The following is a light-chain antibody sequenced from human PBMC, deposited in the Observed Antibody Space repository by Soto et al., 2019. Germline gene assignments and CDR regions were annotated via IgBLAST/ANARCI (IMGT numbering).Light chain of an antibody. CDR1: QSVSSN. CDR3: QHRMNWPLP. CDR2: GAS. V-gene: IGKV3D-15*01. J-gene: IGKJ5*01. Sequence: EIVMTQSPATLSVSPGERATLSCRAGQSVSSNLALYQQKPGQAPTLLISGASSRAADIPDRFSGSGSGTDFTLTISSLEPEDFAVYYCQHRMNWPLPFGQGTRLEI.